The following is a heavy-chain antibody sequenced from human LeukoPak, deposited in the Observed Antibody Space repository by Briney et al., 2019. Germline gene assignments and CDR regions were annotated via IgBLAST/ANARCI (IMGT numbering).Heavy chain of an antibody. D-gene: IGHD3-10*01. Sequence: GGSLRLSCAASGFTFSGSAMHWVRQASGKGLEWVGRIRSKANSYATAYAASVKGRFTISRDDSRNTAYLQMNSLKTEDTAVYYCTRGYYGSGSYYWFDPWGQGTLVTVSS. CDR3: TRGYYGSGSYYWFDP. J-gene: IGHJ5*02. V-gene: IGHV3-73*01. CDR2: IRSKANSYAT. CDR1: GFTFSGSA.